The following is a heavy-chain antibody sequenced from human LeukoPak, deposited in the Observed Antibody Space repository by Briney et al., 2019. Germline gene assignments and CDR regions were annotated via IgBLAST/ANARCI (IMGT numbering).Heavy chain of an antibody. CDR2: ISGSGGST. CDR1: GFTFSNNV. D-gene: IGHD6-19*01. V-gene: IGHV3-23*01. J-gene: IGHJ4*02. CDR3: AKDRDSSGWYVLGFDF. Sequence: GGSLRLSCAASGFTFSNNVMSWVRQAPGKGLEWVVTISGSGGSTYYADSVRGRFTIIRDNFKNTLFLQMNSLRAEDTAVYYCAKDRDSSGWYVLGFDFWGQGTLVTVSS.